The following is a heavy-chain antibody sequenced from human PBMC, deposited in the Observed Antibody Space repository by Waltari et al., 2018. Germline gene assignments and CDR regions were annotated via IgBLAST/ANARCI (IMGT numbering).Heavy chain of an antibody. CDR3: ARQHYYYGMDV. J-gene: IGHJ6*02. V-gene: IGHV4-39*01. CDR1: GGSITSSSYY. CDR2: IYYSGNT. Sequence: QLQLQESVPGLVKPSEPLSLTCTVSGGSITSSSYYWGWIRQPPGKGLAWIGNIYYSGNTYYKSSLKSRVTISVDTSKNQFSLKLSSVTDADTAVYFCARQHYYYGMDVWGQGTTVTVSS.